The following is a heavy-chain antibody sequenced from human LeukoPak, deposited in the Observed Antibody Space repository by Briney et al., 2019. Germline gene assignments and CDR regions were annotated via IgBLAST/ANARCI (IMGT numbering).Heavy chain of an antibody. CDR1: GGSFSGYY. J-gene: IGHJ4*02. V-gene: IGHV4-4*07. CDR3: ARDVCSSTSCLFDY. D-gene: IGHD2-2*01. CDR2: IYTSGST. Sequence: SETLSLTCAVYGGSFSGYYWSWIRQPAGKGLEWIGRIYTSGSTNYNPSLKSRVTMSVDTSKNQFSLKLSSVTAADTAVYYCARDVCSSTSCLFDYWGQGTLVTVSS.